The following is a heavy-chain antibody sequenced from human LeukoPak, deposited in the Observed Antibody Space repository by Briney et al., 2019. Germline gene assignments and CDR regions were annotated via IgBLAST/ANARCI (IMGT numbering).Heavy chain of an antibody. J-gene: IGHJ5*02. CDR1: GITLSNYG. Sequence: AGGSLRPSCAVSGITLSNYGMSWVRQAAGEGLEWVAGISDSGGRTNYADSVKGRFTISRHNSKNTLYLQMNSLRAEDTAVYYCARDVSGSGWFDPWGQGTLVTVSS. CDR3: ARDVSGSGWFDP. D-gene: IGHD3-10*01. V-gene: IGHV3-23*01. CDR2: ISDSGGRT.